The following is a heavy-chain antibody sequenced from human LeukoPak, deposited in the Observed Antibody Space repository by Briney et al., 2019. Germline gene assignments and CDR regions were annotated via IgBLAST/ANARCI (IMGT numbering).Heavy chain of an antibody. Sequence: SETLSLTCTVSYGSISDISYYWGWIRQPPGKGLEWIGSIYYSGSTYYNPSLKSRVTISVDTSKNQFSLKLSSVTAADTAVYYCARRGSSWSGNYYYYMDVWGKGTTVTISS. CDR3: ARRGSSWSGNYYYYMDV. CDR1: YGSISDISYY. D-gene: IGHD6-13*01. J-gene: IGHJ6*03. CDR2: IYYSGST. V-gene: IGHV4-39*01.